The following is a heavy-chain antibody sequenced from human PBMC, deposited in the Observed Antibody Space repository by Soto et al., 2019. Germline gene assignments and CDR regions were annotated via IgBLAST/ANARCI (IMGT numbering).Heavy chain of an antibody. V-gene: IGHV3-43*01. J-gene: IGHJ5*02. CDR3: GKAGYYEGGGLQGAWFDP. CDR2: ITWDGNKK. Sequence: VSLRLSCAASGFMFEEQTMHWVRQAPGKGLEWVSLITWDGNKKYYADSVKGRFTISRDNNKYSLDLQMNSLTDDDVALYHWGKAGYYEGGGLQGAWFDPGGQGTQVTVSS. CDR1: GFMFEEQT. D-gene: IGHD3-22*01.